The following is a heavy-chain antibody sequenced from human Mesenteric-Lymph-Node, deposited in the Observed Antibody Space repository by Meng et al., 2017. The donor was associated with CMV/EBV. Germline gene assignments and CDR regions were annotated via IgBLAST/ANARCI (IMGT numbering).Heavy chain of an antibody. CDR3: ARGLGVIHAFDI. Sequence: GESLKISCAASGFTFDDYVMSWVRQGPGKGLEWVAIIWYDGSNKYYGDSVKGRFTISRDNSKNTLYLQMNNLRVEDTAVYYCARGLGVIHAFDIWGQGTMVTVSS. CDR2: IWYDGSNK. J-gene: IGHJ3*02. CDR1: GFTFDDYV. D-gene: IGHD3-16*02. V-gene: IGHV3-33*08.